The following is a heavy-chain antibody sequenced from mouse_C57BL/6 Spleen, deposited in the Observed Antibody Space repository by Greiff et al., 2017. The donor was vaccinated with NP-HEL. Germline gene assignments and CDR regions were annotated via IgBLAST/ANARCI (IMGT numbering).Heavy chain of an antibody. CDR3: TTPYYYGSSYENYFDY. Sequence: VQLQQSGAELVRPGASVKLSCTASGFNIKDDYMHWVKQRPEQGLEWIGWIDPENGDTEYASKFQGKATITADTSSNTAYLQLSSLTSEDNAVYYCTTPYYYGSSYENYFDYWGQGTTLTVSS. CDR2: IDPENGDT. CDR1: GFNIKDDY. V-gene: IGHV14-4*01. D-gene: IGHD1-1*01. J-gene: IGHJ2*01.